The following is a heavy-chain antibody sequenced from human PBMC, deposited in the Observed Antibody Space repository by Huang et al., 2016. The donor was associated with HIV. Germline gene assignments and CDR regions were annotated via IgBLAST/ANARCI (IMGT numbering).Heavy chain of an antibody. CDR1: GFPFGSFA. V-gene: IGHV3-23*01. D-gene: IGHD3-22*01. J-gene: IGHJ3*02. CDR2: KRACSGST. CDR3: AKHLGGRRGFTFIVLFGAFDM. Sequence: EVQLLESGGGLAQPGGSLRLSCTASGFPFGSFAVDWVRQAPGEGWAGVWGKRACSGSTNYAKSGKGLLTISRDNSKNTLYREMNSLRADDTALYYCAKHLGGRRGFTFIVLFGAFDMWGQGTMVTVSS.